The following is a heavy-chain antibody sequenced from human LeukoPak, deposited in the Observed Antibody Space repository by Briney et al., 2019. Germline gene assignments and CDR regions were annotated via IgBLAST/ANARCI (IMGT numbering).Heavy chain of an antibody. J-gene: IGHJ4*02. CDR3: ARGPSPYYDILTGFFDY. D-gene: IGHD3-9*01. V-gene: IGHV3-21*01. CDR2: ISSSSSYI. Sequence: GGSLRLSCAASGFTFSSYSMNWVRQAPGKGLEWVSSISSSSSYIYYADSVKGRFTISRDNAKNSLYLQMNSLRAEDTAVYYCARGPSPYYDILTGFFDYWGQGTLVTVSS. CDR1: GFTFSSYS.